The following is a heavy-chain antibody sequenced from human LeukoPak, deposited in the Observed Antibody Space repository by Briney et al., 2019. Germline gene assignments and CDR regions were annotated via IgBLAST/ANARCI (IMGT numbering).Heavy chain of an antibody. CDR1: GGSISSRSYY. CDR2: IYYSGST. Sequence: SETLSLTCTVSGGSISSRSYYWGWIRQPPGKGLEWIGSIYYSGSTYYNPSLKSRVTISVDTSKNQFSLKLSSVTAADTAVYYCARDCRDTAMVGVMNWFDPWGQGTLVTVSS. D-gene: IGHD5-18*01. CDR3: ARDCRDTAMVGVMNWFDP. J-gene: IGHJ5*02. V-gene: IGHV4-39*07.